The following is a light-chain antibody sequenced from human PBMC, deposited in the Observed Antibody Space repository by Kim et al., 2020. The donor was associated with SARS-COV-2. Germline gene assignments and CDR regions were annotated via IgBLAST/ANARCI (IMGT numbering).Light chain of an antibody. V-gene: IGLV2-23*02. CDR2: EVS. Sequence: QSITTSCTETSSDVGSYNLVSWYQQHPGKAPKLMIYEVSKRPSGVSNRFSGSKSGNTASLTISGLQAEDEADYYCCSYAGSRTFVVFGGGTQLTVL. J-gene: IGLJ2*01. CDR3: CSYAGSRTFVV. CDR1: SSDVGSYNL.